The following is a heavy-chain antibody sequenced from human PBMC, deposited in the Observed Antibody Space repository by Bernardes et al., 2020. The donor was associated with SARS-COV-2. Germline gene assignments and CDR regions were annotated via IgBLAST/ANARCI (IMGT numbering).Heavy chain of an antibody. Sequence: GGSLRLSCAASGFTFDDYAMHWVRQAPGKGLEWVSGISWNSGSIGYADSVKGRFTISRDNAKNSLYLQMNSLRAEDTALYYCATLRGQWLVHRGYFDLWGRGTLVTVSS. V-gene: IGHV3-9*01. CDR3: ATLRGQWLVHRGYFDL. D-gene: IGHD6-19*01. CDR2: ISWNSGSI. CDR1: GFTFDDYA. J-gene: IGHJ2*01.